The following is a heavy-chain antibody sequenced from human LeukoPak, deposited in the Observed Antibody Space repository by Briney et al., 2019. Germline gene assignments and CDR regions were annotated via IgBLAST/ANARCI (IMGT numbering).Heavy chain of an antibody. Sequence: GGSLRLSCAASGFTFSSYSMNWVRQAPGKGLEWVSSISSGSSYIYYADSVEGRFTTSRDNAKNSLYLQMNSLRAEDTAVYYCARDLNRYSGTYYGPFDIWGPGTMVTVSS. CDR3: ARDLNRYSGTYYGPFDI. J-gene: IGHJ3*02. V-gene: IGHV3-21*01. D-gene: IGHD1-26*01. CDR1: GFTFSSYS. CDR2: ISSGSSYI.